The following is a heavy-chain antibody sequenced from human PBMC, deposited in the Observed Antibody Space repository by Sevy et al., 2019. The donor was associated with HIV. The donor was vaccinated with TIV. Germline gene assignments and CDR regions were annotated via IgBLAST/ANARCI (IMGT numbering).Heavy chain of an antibody. CDR3: ARDGLGSGTSQNWFDP. CDR2: ISSSSDYI. CDR1: GFAFSSYT. D-gene: IGHD3-10*01. Sequence: GGSLRLSCAASGFAFSSYTMNWVRQAPGKGLEWVSSISSSSDYIYYADSVRGRFTISRDNAKKSLYLQMNSLRAEDTAVYYCARDGLGSGTSQNWFDPWGQGTLVIVSS. J-gene: IGHJ5*02. V-gene: IGHV3-21*01.